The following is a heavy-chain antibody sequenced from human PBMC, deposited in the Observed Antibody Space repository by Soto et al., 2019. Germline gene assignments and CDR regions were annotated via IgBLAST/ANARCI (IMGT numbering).Heavy chain of an antibody. CDR1: GGSISSGGYY. D-gene: IGHD3-22*01. CDR3: ARVLSTDRRFDP. CDR2: IYYSGST. Sequence: PSETLSLTCTVSGGSISSGGYYWSWIRQHPGKGLEWIGYIYYSGSTYYNPSLKSRVTISVDTSKNQFSLKLSSVTAADTAVCYCARVLSTDRRFDPWGQGTLVTVSS. V-gene: IGHV4-31*03. J-gene: IGHJ5*02.